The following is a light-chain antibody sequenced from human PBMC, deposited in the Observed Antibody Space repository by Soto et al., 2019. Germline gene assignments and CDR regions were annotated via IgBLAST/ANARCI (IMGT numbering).Light chain of an antibody. Sequence: DIQMTQSPSTLSASVGDRVTITCRASQSISIWLAWYQQKPGKAPKILIYKASSLESGVQSRFSGSGSGTGFTLTISSLQPDDCATYCCQQYSTYTPRTFGQGTKVDIK. CDR2: KAS. V-gene: IGKV1-5*03. J-gene: IGKJ1*01. CDR1: QSISIW. CDR3: QQYSTYTPRT.